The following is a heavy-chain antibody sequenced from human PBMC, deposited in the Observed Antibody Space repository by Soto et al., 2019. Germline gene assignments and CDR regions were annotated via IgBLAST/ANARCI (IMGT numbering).Heavy chain of an antibody. V-gene: IGHV3-11*01. D-gene: IGHD3-16*01. CDR3: ARWRSYGGSRSFDL. CDR1: GFTFSDHF. Sequence: VKLLESGGDLVKPGGSLRLSCGASGFTFSDHFMSWIRQAPGKGLEWISYISGGASSINYADSVKGRFTISRDNAKNTLYLQMNSLRAEDTALYYCARWRSYGGSRSFDLWGQGTLVTVSS. CDR2: ISGGASSI. J-gene: IGHJ5*02.